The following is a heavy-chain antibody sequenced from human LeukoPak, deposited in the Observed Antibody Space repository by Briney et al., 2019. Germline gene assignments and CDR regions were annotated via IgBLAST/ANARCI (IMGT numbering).Heavy chain of an antibody. CDR3: ARAAPPGGYFDY. J-gene: IGHJ4*02. V-gene: IGHV4-59*01. CDR1: GGSISSYY. D-gene: IGHD3-10*01. CDR2: IYYSGST. Sequence: SETLSLTCTVSGGSISSYYWSWIRQPPGKGLEWIGYIYYSGSTNYNPSLKSRVTISVDTSKNQFSLKLSSVTAADTAVYYCARAAPPGGYFDYWGQGTLVTVSS.